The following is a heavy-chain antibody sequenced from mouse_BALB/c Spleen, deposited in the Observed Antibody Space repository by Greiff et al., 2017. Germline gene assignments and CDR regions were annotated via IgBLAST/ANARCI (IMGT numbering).Heavy chain of an antibody. CDR2: IYPGDGDT. Sequence: QVQLQQSGPELVKPGASVKISCKASGYAFSSSWMNWVKQRPGQGLEWIGRIYPGDGDTNYNGKFKGKATLTADKSSSTAYMQLSSLTSVDSAVYFCARGGETGTSYFDYWGQGTTLTVSS. J-gene: IGHJ2*01. CDR3: ARGGETGTSYFDY. D-gene: IGHD4-1*01. V-gene: IGHV1-82*01. CDR1: GYAFSSSW.